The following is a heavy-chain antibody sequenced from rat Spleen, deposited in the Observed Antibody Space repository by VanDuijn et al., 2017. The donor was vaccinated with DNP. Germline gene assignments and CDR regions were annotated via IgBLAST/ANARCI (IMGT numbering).Heavy chain of an antibody. V-gene: IGHV5-25*01. CDR2: IGSPAYAP. CDR1: GFTFSAYY. J-gene: IGHJ4*01. CDR3: ARHAATMMVVITTWAMDA. D-gene: IGHD1-12*02. Sequence: EVQLVESGGGLVQPGRSLKLSCAASGFTFSAYYMAWVRQAPAKGLEWVAYIGSPAYAPYYTDSVKGRFAISRDNAQSSLYLQMTSLQSEDTATYYCARHAATMMVVITTWAMDAWGQGTSVTVSS.